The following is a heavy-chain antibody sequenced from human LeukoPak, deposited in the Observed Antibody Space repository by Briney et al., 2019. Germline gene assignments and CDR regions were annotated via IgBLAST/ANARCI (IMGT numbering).Heavy chain of an antibody. CDR2: IYYSGST. V-gene: IGHV4-59*01. J-gene: IGHJ6*02. D-gene: IGHD3-10*01. Sequence: SETLSLTCTVSGGSISSYYWSWIRQPPGKGLEWIGYIYYSGSTNYNPSLKSRVTISVDTSKNQFSLKLSSVTAADTAVYYCARGDMVRTTYYYYGMDVWGQGTTVIVSS. CDR3: ARGDMVRTTYYYYGMDV. CDR1: GGSISSYY.